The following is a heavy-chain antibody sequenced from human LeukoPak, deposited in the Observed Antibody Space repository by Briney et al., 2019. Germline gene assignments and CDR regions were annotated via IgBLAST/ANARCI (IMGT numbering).Heavy chain of an antibody. J-gene: IGHJ5*02. D-gene: IGHD4-17*01. CDR1: GFSVSDKY. V-gene: IGHV3-23*01. Sequence: GGSLRLSCAASGFSVSDKYMAWVRQAPGKGLEWVSAISTSGDTTYYADSEKGRFTISRDNSKNTVYLQMNSLRAEDTAVYYCAKRATTVTTLNHWGQGTLVTVSS. CDR2: ISTSGDTT. CDR3: AKRATTVTTLNH.